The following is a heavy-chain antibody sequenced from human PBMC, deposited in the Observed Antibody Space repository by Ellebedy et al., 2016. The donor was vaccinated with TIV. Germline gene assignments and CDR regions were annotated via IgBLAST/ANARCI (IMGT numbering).Heavy chain of an antibody. CDR1: GFTFSSYA. V-gene: IGHV3-23*01. J-gene: IGHJ6*03. Sequence: GGSLRLSXAASGFTFSSYAMSWVRQAPGKGLEWVSGISGSGGSRNYADSVKGRVSIARDNSKNTLYLQMNSLRAEDTALYYCAKDVREDNSGWESTNYYYFYYMDVWGKGTTVTVSS. D-gene: IGHD6-19*01. CDR3: AKDVREDNSGWESTNYYYFYYMDV. CDR2: ISGSGGSR.